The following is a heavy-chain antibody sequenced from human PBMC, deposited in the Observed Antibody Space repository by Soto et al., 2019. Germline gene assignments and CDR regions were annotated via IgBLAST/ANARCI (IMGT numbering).Heavy chain of an antibody. J-gene: IGHJ4*02. CDR2: IYYSGST. CDR3: ARLASSLGGY. V-gene: IGHV4-31*03. D-gene: IGHD6-6*01. CDR1: GGSISSGGYY. Sequence: SETLSLTCTVSGGSISSGGYYWSWIRQHPGKGLEWIGYIYYSGSTYYNPSLKSRVTISVDTSKNQFSLKLSSVTTADTAVYYCARLASSLGGYWGQGTLVTVSS.